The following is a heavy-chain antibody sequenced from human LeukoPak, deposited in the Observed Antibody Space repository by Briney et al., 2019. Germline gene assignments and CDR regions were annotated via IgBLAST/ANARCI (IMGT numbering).Heavy chain of an antibody. CDR3: AKDEFVASDFTGAFDI. Sequence: GGSLRLSCAASGFAFHNYYMSWVRQAPGKGLEWVAIIKEDGSERDYVDSVKGRFTISRDNAKNSLYLQMNSLRAEDMALYYCAKDEFVASDFTGAFDIWGQGTMVTVSS. V-gene: IGHV3-7*03. CDR2: IKEDGSER. CDR1: GFAFHNYY. J-gene: IGHJ3*02. D-gene: IGHD2-8*02.